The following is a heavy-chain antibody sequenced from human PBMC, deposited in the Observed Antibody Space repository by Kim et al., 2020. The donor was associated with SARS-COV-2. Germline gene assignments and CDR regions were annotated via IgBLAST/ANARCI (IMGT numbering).Heavy chain of an antibody. CDR3: ARVMRGSRYDVLDV. CDR1: GFNFNSHW. J-gene: IGHJ6*02. Sequence: GGSLRLSCAASGFNFNSHWIDWVRQAPGKGLEWVANIEDDGNEKNYVDPVKGRFTISRDNAKNLVYLQMNSLRVGDTAVYYCARVMRGSRYDVLDVWGQGTAVSVSS. V-gene: IGHV3-7*01. CDR2: IEDDGNEK. D-gene: IGHD6-13*01.